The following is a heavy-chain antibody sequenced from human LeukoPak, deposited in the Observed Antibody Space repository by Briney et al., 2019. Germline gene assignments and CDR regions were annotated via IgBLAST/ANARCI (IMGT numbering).Heavy chain of an antibody. D-gene: IGHD3-3*01. Sequence: ASVKVSCKASSYTFTSYGISWVRQAPGQGLEWMGWISAYNGNTNYAQKLQGRVTMTTDTSTSTAYMELRSLRSDDTAVYYCARVGYDFWSGYYTGGYYFDYRGQGTLVTVSS. J-gene: IGHJ4*02. CDR2: ISAYNGNT. V-gene: IGHV1-18*01. CDR3: ARVGYDFWSGYYTGGYYFDY. CDR1: SYTFTSYG.